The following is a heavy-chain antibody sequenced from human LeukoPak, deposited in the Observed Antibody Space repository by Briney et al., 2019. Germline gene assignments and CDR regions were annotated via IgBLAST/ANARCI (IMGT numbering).Heavy chain of an antibody. D-gene: IGHD5-24*01. CDR2: IRSKAKSYAT. V-gene: IGHV3-73*01. J-gene: IGHJ1*01. CDR1: GXTFSGSA. CDR3: VVATISAEYFQH. Sequence: GGSLRLSCAASGXTFSGSAMHWVRQASGKGLEWVGRIRSKAKSYATAYAASVIGRFTISRDDSKNTAYLQMNSLKTEDTAVYYCVVATISAEYFQHWGQGTLVTVSS.